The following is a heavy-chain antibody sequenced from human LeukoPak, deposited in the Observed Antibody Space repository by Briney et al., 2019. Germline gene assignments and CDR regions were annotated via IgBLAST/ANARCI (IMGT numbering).Heavy chain of an antibody. CDR2: IWFDGSNI. CDR3: ARDSLPMAVTGPFDH. CDR1: GFXFSTYG. J-gene: IGHJ4*02. Sequence: GGSLRLSCVASGFXFSTYGIHWVRQAPGKGLERVTSIWFDGSNIHYADSVKGRVIISRDNSKSALYLQMNSLRVDDTAIYYCARDSLPMAVTGPFDHWGQGALVTVSS. D-gene: IGHD6-19*01. V-gene: IGHV3-33*01.